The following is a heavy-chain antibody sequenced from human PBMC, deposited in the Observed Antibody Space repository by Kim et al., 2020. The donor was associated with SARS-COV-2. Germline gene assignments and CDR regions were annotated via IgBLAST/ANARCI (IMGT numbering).Heavy chain of an antibody. J-gene: IGHJ5*02. Sequence: YYNPSLKRRVTKSVDTAKNQFSLKLSYVTAADTAVYYCARRSIRGGWFDPWGQGTLVTVSS. CDR3: ARRSIRGGWFDP. D-gene: IGHD3-10*01. V-gene: IGHV4-39*01.